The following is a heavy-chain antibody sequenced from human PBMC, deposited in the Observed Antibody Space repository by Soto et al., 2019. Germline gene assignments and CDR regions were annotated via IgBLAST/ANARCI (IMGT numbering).Heavy chain of an antibody. CDR2: INPSGGRT. D-gene: IGHD2-8*01. J-gene: IGHJ6*02. Sequence: GASVKVSCKASGYAFTSYYMHWVRQAPGQGLEWMGIINPSGGRTSYAQKFQGRVTMTRDTSTSTVYMELSSLRSEDTAVYYCARDLRCTNGVGYPSGDGMDVWGQGTTVTVSS. V-gene: IGHV1-46*01. CDR1: GYAFTSYY. CDR3: ARDLRCTNGVGYPSGDGMDV.